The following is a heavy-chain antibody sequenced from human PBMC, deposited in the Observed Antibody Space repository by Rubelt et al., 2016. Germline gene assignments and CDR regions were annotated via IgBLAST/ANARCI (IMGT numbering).Heavy chain of an antibody. CDR1: Y. CDR2: IYYSGST. J-gene: IGHJ3*02. V-gene: IGHV4-59*08. CDR3: AKLTRNEGYCRGGSCYAFDI. Sequence: YWSWIRQPPGKGLEWIGYIYYSGSTNYNPSLKSRVTISVDTSKNQFSLKLSSVTAADTAVYYCAKLTRNEGYCRGGSCYAFDIWGQGTLVTVSS. D-gene: IGHD2-15*01.